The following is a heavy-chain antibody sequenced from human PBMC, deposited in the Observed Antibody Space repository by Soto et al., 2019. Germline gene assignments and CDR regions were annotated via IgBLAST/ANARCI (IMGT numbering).Heavy chain of an antibody. Sequence: SETLSLTCSVSGGSISTYYWSWIRQPPGKGLEWVGYIYYSGSTKYNPSLKSRVTMSVDTSKNQFSLKLSSVTAADTAVYYCVSGSGSYYFDYWGQGTLVTVSS. J-gene: IGHJ4*02. CDR1: GGSISTYY. V-gene: IGHV4-59*08. D-gene: IGHD3-10*01. CDR2: IYYSGST. CDR3: VSGSGSYYFDY.